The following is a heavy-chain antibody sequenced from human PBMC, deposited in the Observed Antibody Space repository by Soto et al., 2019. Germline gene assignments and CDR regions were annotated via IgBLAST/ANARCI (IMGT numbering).Heavy chain of an antibody. CDR2: INHSGST. Sequence: SATLSLTCTVSGASVSTGAYYWRWIRQPPGKGLEWIGEINHSGSTNYNPSLKSRVTISVDTSKNQFSLKLSSVTAADTAVYYCARGHFDFWSGYPNYNWFDPWGQGTLVTVSS. V-gene: IGHV4-34*01. CDR1: GASVSTGAYY. J-gene: IGHJ5*02. D-gene: IGHD3-3*01. CDR3: ARGHFDFWSGYPNYNWFDP.